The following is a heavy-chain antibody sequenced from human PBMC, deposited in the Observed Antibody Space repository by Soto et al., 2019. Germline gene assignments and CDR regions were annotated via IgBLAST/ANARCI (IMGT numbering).Heavy chain of an antibody. J-gene: IGHJ5*02. Sequence: QITLKESGPPLVRPAQTLTLTCAFSGFSLTTTRMGVAWIRQPRGKALEWLALFYWGDDKRYSPFMKNRLTVAKSTSTICVFLTISITAPDDSGTNFFLDVGVFYMISVDRWAPGALVT. CDR1: GFSLTTTRMG. CDR3: LDVGVFYMISVDR. V-gene: IGHV2-5*04. CDR2: FYWGDDK. D-gene: IGHD3-16*01.